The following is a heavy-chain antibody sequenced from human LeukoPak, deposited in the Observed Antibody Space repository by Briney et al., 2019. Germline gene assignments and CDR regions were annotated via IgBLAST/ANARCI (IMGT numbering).Heavy chain of an antibody. CDR3: ARNFVVFFRMKWFVS. D-gene: IGHD3-9*01. Sequence: SETLSLTCTVSGGSISSSSYYWGWIRQPPGKGLEWIGSIYYSGSTYYNPSLKSRVTISVDTSKNQFSLKLSSVTAADTAVYFCARNFVVFFRMKWFVSWGEGALVTPSS. J-gene: IGHJ5*01. CDR1: GGSISSSSYY. CDR2: IYYSGST. V-gene: IGHV4-39*01.